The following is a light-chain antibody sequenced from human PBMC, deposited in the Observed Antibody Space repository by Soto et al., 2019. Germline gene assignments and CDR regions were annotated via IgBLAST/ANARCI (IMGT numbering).Light chain of an antibody. CDR2: GAS. CDR3: QHYVSPPIT. CDR1: QSVTSNY. Sequence: EIVMTQSPATVPVSPGERATLSCRASQSVTSNYLAWYQQKPGQAPRLLVYGASSRATGISDRFSGSGSGTDFTLTISRLEPEDFAVYYCQHYVSPPITFGQGTRLEI. V-gene: IGKV3-20*01. J-gene: IGKJ5*01.